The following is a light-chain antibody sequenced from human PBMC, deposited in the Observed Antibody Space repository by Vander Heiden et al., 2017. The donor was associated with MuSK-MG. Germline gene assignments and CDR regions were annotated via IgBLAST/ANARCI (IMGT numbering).Light chain of an antibody. Sequence: SALTQPASVSGSPGQSITISCAGTSSAVGGSNSVSWYQQHPGRAPKLMIYDVTDRPSGVSNRFAGSRSGYTASLTISGLQAEDEADYYCSAYTISSTLMFGGGTKLTVL. CDR2: DVT. V-gene: IGLV2-14*01. CDR3: SAYTISSTLM. J-gene: IGLJ3*02. CDR1: SSAVGGSNS.